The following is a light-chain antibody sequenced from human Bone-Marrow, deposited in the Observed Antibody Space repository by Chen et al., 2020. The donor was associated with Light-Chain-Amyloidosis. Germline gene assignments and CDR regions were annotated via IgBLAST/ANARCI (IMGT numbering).Light chain of an antibody. CDR2: AAS. CDR1: QSVTNY. J-gene: IGKJ1*01. Sequence: DIQMTQSPSSLAASVGDRVTITCRTSQSVTNYLNWYQQKPGKAPRILIYAASTLHTGVPSRFSGSGFGTDFTLTISGLQPEDFATDYCQQSYSSPPFGPGTKVE. CDR3: QQSYSSPP. V-gene: IGKV1-39*01.